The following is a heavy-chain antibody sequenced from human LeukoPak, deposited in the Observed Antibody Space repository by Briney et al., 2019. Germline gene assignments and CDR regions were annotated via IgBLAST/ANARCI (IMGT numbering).Heavy chain of an antibody. CDR1: GFTFSTYA. Sequence: GGSLRLSCVASGFTFSTYAMGWVRQVPGKGLEWVSSVSESGGSTYYADSVKGRFTISRDNSKDTLYLQMNSLRAEDTAVYYCAKSGYNRFDYWGQGTLVTVSS. D-gene: IGHD5-24*01. V-gene: IGHV3-23*01. J-gene: IGHJ4*02. CDR2: VSESGGST. CDR3: AKSGYNRFDY.